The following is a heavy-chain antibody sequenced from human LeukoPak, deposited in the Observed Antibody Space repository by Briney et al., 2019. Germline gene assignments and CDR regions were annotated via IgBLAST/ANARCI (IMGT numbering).Heavy chain of an antibody. CDR3: ARDPAAGYYYYYMDV. V-gene: IGHV3-23*01. J-gene: IGHJ6*03. D-gene: IGHD6-13*01. CDR1: GVTLSNAW. Sequence: GGSLRLSCAASGVTLSNAWMSWVRQAPGKGLEWVSAISGSGGRTYYADSVKGRFTISRDNSKNTLYLQMNSLRAEDTAVYYCARDPAAGYYYYYMDVWGKGTTVTISS. CDR2: ISGSGGRT.